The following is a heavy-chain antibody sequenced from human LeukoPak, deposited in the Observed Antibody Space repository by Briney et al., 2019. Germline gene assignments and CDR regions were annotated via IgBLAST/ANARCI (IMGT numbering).Heavy chain of an antibody. D-gene: IGHD5-18*01. CDR1: GYSISSGYY. CDR2: IYHNGNT. Sequence: SETLSLTCAVSGYSISSGYYWGWIRRPPGKGLEWIGTIYHNGNTYYNPSLKSRVTISVDTSKNQFSLKPSSVTAADTAVYYCARVRYNYGDSDYWGQGTLVTVSS. V-gene: IGHV4-38-2*01. CDR3: ARVRYNYGDSDY. J-gene: IGHJ4*02.